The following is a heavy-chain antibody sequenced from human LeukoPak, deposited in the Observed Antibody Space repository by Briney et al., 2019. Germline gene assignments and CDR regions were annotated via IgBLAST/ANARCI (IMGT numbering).Heavy chain of an antibody. D-gene: IGHD3-22*01. J-gene: IGHJ3*02. V-gene: IGHV4-4*07. CDR1: GASFSSYY. CDR3: ARDRYYYDTSGPPLDI. Sequence: SETLSLTCAVYGASFSSYYWSWIRQPAGKGLEWIGRIYTSGSTNYNPSLKSRVTMSVDTSKNQFSLRLSSVTAADTAVYYCARDRYYYDTSGPPLDIWGQGTMVTVSS. CDR2: IYTSGST.